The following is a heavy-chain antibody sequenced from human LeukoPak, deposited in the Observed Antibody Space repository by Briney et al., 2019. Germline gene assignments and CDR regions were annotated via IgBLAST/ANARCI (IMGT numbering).Heavy chain of an antibody. V-gene: IGHV4-31*03. Sequence: SQTLSLTCTVSGGSISSGGYYWSWIRQHPGKGLEWIGYIYYSGSTYYNPSLKSRVTISVGTSKNQFSLKLSSVTAADTAVYYCARGSYYYGSGSYLEDAFDIWGQGTMVTVSS. J-gene: IGHJ3*02. CDR1: GGSISSGGYY. D-gene: IGHD3-10*01. CDR3: ARGSYYYGSGSYLEDAFDI. CDR2: IYYSGST.